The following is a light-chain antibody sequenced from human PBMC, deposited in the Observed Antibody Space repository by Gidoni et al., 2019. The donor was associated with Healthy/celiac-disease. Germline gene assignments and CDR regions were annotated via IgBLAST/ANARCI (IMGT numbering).Light chain of an antibody. CDR3: QSADSSGTYQVV. Sequence: SYELTQPPSGSVSQGQTARITCSGDALPKQYAYWYRQKPGQAPVLVISKDSERPSGIPERFSGSSSGTTVTLTISGVQAEDEADYFCQSADSSGTYQVVFGGGTKLTVL. CDR1: ALPKQY. CDR2: KDS. V-gene: IGLV3-25*03. J-gene: IGLJ2*01.